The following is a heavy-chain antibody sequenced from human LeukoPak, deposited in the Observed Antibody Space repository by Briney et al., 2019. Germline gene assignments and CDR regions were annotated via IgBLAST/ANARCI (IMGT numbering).Heavy chain of an antibody. V-gene: IGHV4-34*01. J-gene: IGHJ6*03. CDR3: ARERGARQYSSSWYEPVYYYYYMDV. CDR1: RGSFSGYY. Sequence: SETLSLTCAVYRGSFSGYYWSWIRQPPGKGLEWIGEINHSGSTNYNPSLKSRVTISVDTSRNQFSRKLSSVTAADTAVYYCARERGARQYSSSWYEPVYYYYYMDVWGKGTTVTVSS. CDR2: INHSGST. D-gene: IGHD6-13*01.